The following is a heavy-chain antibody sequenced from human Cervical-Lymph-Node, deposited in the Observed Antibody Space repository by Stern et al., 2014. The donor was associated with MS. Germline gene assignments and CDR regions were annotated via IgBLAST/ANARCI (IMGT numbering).Heavy chain of an antibody. V-gene: IGHV2-70*01. J-gene: IGHJ3*02. CDR3: ARTRAGGQWLVPGAFDI. CDR1: GFSLSTSGMC. D-gene: IGHD6-19*01. Sequence: QVTLRESGPALVKPTQTLTLTCTFSGFSLSTSGMCVSWIRQPPGKALEWLALIDWDDDKYYSPSLKTRLTISKDTSKNQVVLTMTNMDPVDTATYYCARTRAGGQWLVPGAFDIWGQGTMVTVSS. CDR2: IDWDDDK.